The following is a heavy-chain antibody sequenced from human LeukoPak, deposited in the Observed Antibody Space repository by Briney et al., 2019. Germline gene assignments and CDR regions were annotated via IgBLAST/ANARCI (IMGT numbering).Heavy chain of an antibody. Sequence: SETLSLTCAVYGGSFSGYYWSWIRQPPGKGLEWIGEINHSGSTNYNPSLKSRVTISVDTSKNQFSLKLSSVTAADTAVYYCARGHGCYYDSSGPTGWYFDLWGRGTLVTVSS. D-gene: IGHD3-22*01. CDR3: ARGHGCYYDSSGPTGWYFDL. CDR2: INHSGST. V-gene: IGHV4-34*01. J-gene: IGHJ2*01. CDR1: GGSFSGYY.